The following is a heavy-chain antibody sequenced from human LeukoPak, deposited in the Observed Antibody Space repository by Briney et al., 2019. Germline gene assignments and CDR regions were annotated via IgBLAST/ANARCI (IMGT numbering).Heavy chain of an antibody. CDR2: INPNSGDT. Sequence: ASVKVSCKTSGYTFSDYYIHWIRQAPGQGLEWVGWINPNSGDTDYAQKFQGRVTVTRDTSISTAYMELGRLRSDDTAVYYCAREIMVRGVRDYYYYMDVWGKGTTVTISS. CDR3: AREIMVRGVRDYYYYMDV. D-gene: IGHD3-10*01. CDR1: GYTFSDYY. V-gene: IGHV1-2*02. J-gene: IGHJ6*03.